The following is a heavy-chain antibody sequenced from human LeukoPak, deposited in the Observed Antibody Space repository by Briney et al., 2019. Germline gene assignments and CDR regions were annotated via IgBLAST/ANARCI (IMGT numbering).Heavy chain of an antibody. CDR1: GFTFDDYA. V-gene: IGHV3-9*01. D-gene: IGHD3-22*01. Sequence: GGSLRLSCAASGFTFDDYAMHWVRQAPGKGLEWVSGISWNSGSIGYADSVKGRFTISRDNAKNSLYLQMNSLRAEDTALYYCAKDADSSGYYTDYWGQGTLVTASS. CDR2: ISWNSGSI. CDR3: AKDADSSGYYTDY. J-gene: IGHJ4*02.